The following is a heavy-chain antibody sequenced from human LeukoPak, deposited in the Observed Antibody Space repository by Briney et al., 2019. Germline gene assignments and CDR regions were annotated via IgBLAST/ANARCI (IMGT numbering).Heavy chain of an antibody. CDR3: ARGKRRGYSYGFAAFDI. CDR2: IYTSGST. CDR1: GGSISSYY. V-gene: IGHV4-4*07. D-gene: IGHD5-18*01. Sequence: PSETLSLTCTVSGGSISSYYWSWIRQPAGKGLDWIGRIYTSGSTNYNPSLKSRVTMSVDTSKNQFSLKLSSVTAADTAVHYCARGKRRGYSYGFAAFDIWGQGTMVTVSS. J-gene: IGHJ3*02.